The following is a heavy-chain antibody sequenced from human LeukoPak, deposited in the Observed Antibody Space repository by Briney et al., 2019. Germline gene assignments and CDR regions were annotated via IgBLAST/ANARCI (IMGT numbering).Heavy chain of an antibody. V-gene: IGHV4-31*03. J-gene: IGHJ3*02. D-gene: IGHD2-15*01. CDR2: IYYSGST. CDR1: GGSISSGGHY. CDR3: AREGVVAFDI. Sequence: SETLSLTCTVSGGSISSGGHYWSWIRQRPGKGLEWIGYIYYSGSTYYNPSLKSRVTISVDTSKNQFDLKLSSVTAADTAVNYCAREGVVAFDIWGQGTMVSVSS.